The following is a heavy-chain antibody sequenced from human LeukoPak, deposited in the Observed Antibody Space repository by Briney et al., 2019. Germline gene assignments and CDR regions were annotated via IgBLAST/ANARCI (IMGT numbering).Heavy chain of an antibody. CDR2: FDPEDGET. Sequence: ASVKVSCKVSGYTLTELSMHWVRQAPGKGLEWMGGFDPEDGETIYAQKFQGRVTMTEDTSTDTAYMELSSLRSEDTAVYYCARTIEIGRNKGYGSGSYYNALGSGWFDPWGQGTLVTVSS. D-gene: IGHD3-10*01. J-gene: IGHJ5*02. CDR3: ARTIEIGRNKGYGSGSYYNALGSGWFDP. V-gene: IGHV1-24*01. CDR1: GYTLTELS.